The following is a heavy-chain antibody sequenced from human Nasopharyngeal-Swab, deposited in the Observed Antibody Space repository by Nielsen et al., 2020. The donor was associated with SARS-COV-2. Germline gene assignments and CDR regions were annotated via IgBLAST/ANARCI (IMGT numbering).Heavy chain of an antibody. V-gene: IGHV3-11*06. Sequence: GESLKISCAASGFTFSDYYMSWIRQAPGKGLEWVSYISSSSSYTNYADSVKGRFTISRDNAKNSLYLQMNSLRAEDTAVYYCARAQPRGLREPDYFDYWGQGTLVTVSS. CDR3: ARAQPRGLREPDYFDY. J-gene: IGHJ4*02. CDR2: ISSSSSYT. CDR1: GFTFSDYY. D-gene: IGHD1-14*01.